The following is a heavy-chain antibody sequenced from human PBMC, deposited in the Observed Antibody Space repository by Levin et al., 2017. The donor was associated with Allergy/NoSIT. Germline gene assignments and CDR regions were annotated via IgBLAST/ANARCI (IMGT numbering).Heavy chain of an antibody. D-gene: IGHD3-10*01. J-gene: IGHJ4*02. CDR2: ISGSGGST. CDR3: AKAVLGGFGFGEFLGDY. V-gene: IGHV3-23*01. CDR1: GFTFSSYA. Sequence: SCAASGFTFSSYAMSWVRQAPGKGLEWVSAISGSGGSTYYADSVKGRFTISRDNSKNTLYLQMNSLRAEDTAVYYCAKAVLGGFGFGEFLGDYWGQGTLVTVSS.